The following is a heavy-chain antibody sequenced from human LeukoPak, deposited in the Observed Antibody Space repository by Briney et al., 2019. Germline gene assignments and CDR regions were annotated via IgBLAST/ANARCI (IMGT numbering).Heavy chain of an antibody. Sequence: SQTLSLTCAISGDSVSSNSAAWNWIRQSPSRGLEWLGRTYYRSKWYNDYAVSVKSRITINPDTSKNQFSLQLNSVTPEDTAVYYCARTGYSSSWSSQYNWFGPWGQGTLVTVSS. D-gene: IGHD6-13*01. CDR2: TYYRSKWYN. CDR1: GDSVSSNSAA. V-gene: IGHV6-1*01. CDR3: ARTGYSSSWSSQYNWFGP. J-gene: IGHJ5*02.